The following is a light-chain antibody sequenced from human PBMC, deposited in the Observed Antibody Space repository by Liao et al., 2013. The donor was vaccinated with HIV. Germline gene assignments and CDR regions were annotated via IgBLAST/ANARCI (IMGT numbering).Light chain of an antibody. V-gene: IGLV3-9*02. Sequence: SYELTQPLSVSVALGQTARITCGGNNKYAASSYLSLTPERFSGSNSGNTATLTISRAQAGDEADYYCQVWDSSTGVFGGGTKLTVL. CDR3: QVWDSSTGV. CDR1: GNN. J-gene: IGLJ2*01.